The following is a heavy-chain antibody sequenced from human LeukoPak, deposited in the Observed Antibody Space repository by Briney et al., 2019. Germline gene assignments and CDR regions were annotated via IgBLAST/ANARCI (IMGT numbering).Heavy chain of an antibody. J-gene: IGHJ4*02. D-gene: IGHD2-15*01. V-gene: IGHV3-23*01. CDR1: GFTFSDFA. CDR3: AKRLSRGYYGKLIFDY. Sequence: GGSLRLSCAPSGFTFSDFAMSWVRQSPGKGLEWVSSITTSGESTYCADSVKGRFAISRDNSGSTLYLQMNSLRIEDSAVYYCAKRLSRGYYGKLIFDYWGQGALVTVSS. CDR2: ITTSGEST.